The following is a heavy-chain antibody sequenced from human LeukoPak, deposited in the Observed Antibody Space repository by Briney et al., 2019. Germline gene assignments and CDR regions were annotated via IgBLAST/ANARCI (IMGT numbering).Heavy chain of an antibody. Sequence: PSETLSLTCAVYGGSFSSYYWRWIRQPPGKGLEWIGYIYYSGSTNYNPSLKSRVTISVDTSKNQFSLKLSSVTAADTAVYYCATGPFSXYFDXXGXGTXVTV. CDR2: IYYSGST. CDR3: ATGPFSXYFDX. D-gene: IGHD2-8*02. V-gene: IGHV4-59*01. CDR1: GGSFSSYY. J-gene: IGHJ4*02.